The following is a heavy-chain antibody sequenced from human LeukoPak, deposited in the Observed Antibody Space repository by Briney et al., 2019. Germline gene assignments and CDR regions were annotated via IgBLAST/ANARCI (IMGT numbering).Heavy chain of an antibody. V-gene: IGHV4-4*07. J-gene: IGHJ4*02. CDR2: IYTSGST. CDR3: AREGGYSSSLTFDY. D-gene: IGHD6-6*01. Sequence: PSETLSLTCTVPGGSISSYYWSWIRQPAGKGLEWIGRIYTSGSTNYNPSLKSRVTMSVDTSKNQFSLKLSSVTAADTAVYYCAREGGYSSSLTFDYWGQGTLVTVSS. CDR1: GGSISSYY.